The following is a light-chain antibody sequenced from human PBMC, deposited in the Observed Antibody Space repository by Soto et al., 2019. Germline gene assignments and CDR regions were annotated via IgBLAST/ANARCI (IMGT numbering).Light chain of an antibody. CDR1: QSVSTY. CDR2: DAS. V-gene: IGKV3-11*01. CDR3: QQRSNWIT. Sequence: EIIMTQAQAILFVSPRKRATLSCRASQSVSTYLAWYQQRPGQAPRLLIYDASNRATGIPARFSGSGSGTDFTLTISSLEPEEFAVYYCQQRSNWITFGQGTRLGI. J-gene: IGKJ5*01.